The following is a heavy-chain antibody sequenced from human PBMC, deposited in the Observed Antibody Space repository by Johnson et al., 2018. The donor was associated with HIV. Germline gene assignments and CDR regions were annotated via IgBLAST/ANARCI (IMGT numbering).Heavy chain of an antibody. CDR1: GFTVSSNY. CDR3: AHGVVVAATRAFDI. D-gene: IGHD2-15*01. Sequence: VQLVESGGGLIQPGGSLRLSCAASGFTVSSNYMSWVRQAPGKGLEWVSRINSDGRGTSYADSVKGRFTISRDNSKNTLYLQMNSLRAEDTAVYYCAHGVVVAATRAFDIWGQGTMVTVSS. V-gene: IGHV3-53*01. CDR2: INSDGRGT. J-gene: IGHJ3*02.